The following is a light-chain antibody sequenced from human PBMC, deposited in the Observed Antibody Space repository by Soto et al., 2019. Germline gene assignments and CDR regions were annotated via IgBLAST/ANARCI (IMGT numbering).Light chain of an antibody. Sequence: TQSPVTLTESPGARAPLSCRASQGVTNYLAWYQQKSGQAPRLLIYDASTRATGVPARFSGSGSGTDFTLTISSLQPEDVAIYYCQHYDNLPITFGQGTRLEIK. J-gene: IGKJ5*01. CDR2: DAS. V-gene: IGKV3-15*01. CDR1: QGVTNY. CDR3: QHYDNLPIT.